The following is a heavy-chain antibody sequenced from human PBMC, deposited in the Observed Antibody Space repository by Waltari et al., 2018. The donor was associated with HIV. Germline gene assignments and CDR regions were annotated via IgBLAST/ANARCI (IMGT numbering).Heavy chain of an antibody. CDR1: GGSISSGDYY. J-gene: IGHJ6*02. D-gene: IGHD6-6*01. CDR3: ARDPTRYSSSPEDPLNYGMDV. Sequence: QVQLQESGPGLVKPSQTLSLTCTVSGGSISSGDYYWSWIRQHPGKGLEWIGYIYYSGSTYYNPSLKSRVTISVDTSKNQFSLKLSSVTAADTAVYYCARDPTRYSSSPEDPLNYGMDVWGQGTTVTVSS. V-gene: IGHV4-31*03. CDR2: IYYSGST.